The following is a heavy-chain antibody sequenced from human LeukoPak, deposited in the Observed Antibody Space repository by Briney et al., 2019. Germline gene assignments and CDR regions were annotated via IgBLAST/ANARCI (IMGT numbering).Heavy chain of an antibody. J-gene: IGHJ4*02. CDR1: GFTLSGYW. Sequence: PGGSLRLSWAASGFTLSGYWIHWVRQVPGKGLVWVARINPDGSITNSADSVKGRFTISRDNAKDTLYLQMNSLRADDTAVYYCASDFHGAHDCWGQGTLVTVSS. CDR2: INPDGSIT. CDR3: ASDFHGAHDC. D-gene: IGHD4-17*01. V-gene: IGHV3-74*01.